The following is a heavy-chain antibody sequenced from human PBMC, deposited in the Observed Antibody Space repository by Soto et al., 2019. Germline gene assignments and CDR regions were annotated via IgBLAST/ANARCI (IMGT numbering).Heavy chain of an antibody. V-gene: IGHV3-48*02. D-gene: IGHD4-17*01. J-gene: IGHJ4*02. Sequence: EVQLVESGGGLVHPGGSLRLSCAASGFTFSDYSMNWVRQAPGKGQEWVSYITSDGGVTYYADSVTGRFSVSRDNDTNSLFLQLNSLRDEDSAVYYCARLPKVSTVTSWGQGTLVTVSS. CDR2: ITSDGGVT. CDR1: GFTFSDYS. CDR3: ARLPKVSTVTS.